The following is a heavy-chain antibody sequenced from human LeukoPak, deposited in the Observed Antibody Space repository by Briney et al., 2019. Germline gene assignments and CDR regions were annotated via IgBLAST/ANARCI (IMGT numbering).Heavy chain of an antibody. J-gene: IGHJ5*02. V-gene: IGHV3-11*01. D-gene: IGHD2-8*02. CDR2: ISRSGSTK. CDR3: ATGWINLVAGNWFDP. Sequence: GGSLRLSCAASGFTFSDYNMRWIRQAPGKGLEWVSSISRSGSTKYYADSVKGRFTISRDNAKNSLFLQMNSLRAEDTAVYYCATGWINLVAGNWFDPWGQGTLVTVSS. CDR1: GFTFSDYN.